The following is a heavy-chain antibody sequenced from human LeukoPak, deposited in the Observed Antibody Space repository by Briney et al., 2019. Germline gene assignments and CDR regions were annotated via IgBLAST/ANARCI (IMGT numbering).Heavy chain of an antibody. CDR2: IYTSGST. V-gene: IGHV4-4*07. CDR1: GGSISSYY. D-gene: IGHD2-21*01. J-gene: IGHJ5*02. Sequence: NPSETLSLTCTVSGGSISSYYWSWIRQPAGKGLEWIGRIYTSGSTNYNPSLKSRVTMSVDTSKNQFSLKLSSVTAADTAVYYCARSLVVIATNWFDPWGQGTLVTVSS. CDR3: ARSLVVIATNWFDP.